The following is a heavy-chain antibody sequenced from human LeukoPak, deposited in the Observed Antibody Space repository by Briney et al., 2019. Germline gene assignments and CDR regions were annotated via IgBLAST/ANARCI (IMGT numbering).Heavy chain of an antibody. CDR3: TRVGGYQLPKFDY. CDR1: GFTFSSYS. D-gene: IGHD2-2*01. V-gene: IGHV3-48*02. CDR2: INTVSGTI. J-gene: IGHJ4*02. Sequence: GGSLRLSCAASGFTFSSYSMNWVRQAPGKGLEWLSYINTVSGTISYADSVKGRFTISRDNAKNSVYLEMNSPGDEDTAVYYCTRVGGYQLPKFDYWGRGTLVTVSS.